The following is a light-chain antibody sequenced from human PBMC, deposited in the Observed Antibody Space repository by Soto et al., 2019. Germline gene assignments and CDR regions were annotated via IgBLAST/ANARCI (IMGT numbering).Light chain of an antibody. CDR2: GAS. J-gene: IGKJ4*01. V-gene: IGKV3-20*01. CDR1: QSVSNNY. CDR3: KQSSAFPLT. Sequence: EIVLTQSPGTLSLSPGDRATLSCRASQSVSNNYLAWYQQKPGQAPRLLIYGASNRATGIPDRFSGSGSGTDFTLTISSLQPEDFATYFCKQSSAFPLTFGGGTKVDIK.